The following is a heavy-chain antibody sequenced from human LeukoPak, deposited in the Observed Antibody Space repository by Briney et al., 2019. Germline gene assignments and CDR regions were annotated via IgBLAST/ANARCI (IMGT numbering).Heavy chain of an antibody. CDR1: GFTFNNYA. CDR3: ARVIEGRHFDY. CDR2: ISGSGGST. D-gene: IGHD2/OR15-2a*01. J-gene: IGHJ4*02. Sequence: GGSLRLSCAASGFTFNNYAMSWVRQAPGKGLEWVSAISGSGGSTYYADSVKGRFTISRDNSKDTLYLQMNSLRGEDTAIYYCARVIEGRHFDYWGQGTLVTVSS. V-gene: IGHV3-23*01.